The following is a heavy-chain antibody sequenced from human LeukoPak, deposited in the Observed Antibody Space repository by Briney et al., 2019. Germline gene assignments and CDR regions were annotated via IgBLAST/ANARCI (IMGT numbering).Heavy chain of an antibody. D-gene: IGHD3-3*01. CDR2: IYSGGST. CDR1: GFTVSSNY. V-gene: IGHV3-53*01. CDR3: ASADDSWSGYRY. J-gene: IGHJ4*02. Sequence: PGGSLRLSRAASGFTVSSNYMSWVRQAPGKGLEWVSVIYSGGSTYYADSVKGRFTISRDNSKNTLYLQMNSLRAEDTAVYYCASADDSWSGYRYWGQGTLVTVSS.